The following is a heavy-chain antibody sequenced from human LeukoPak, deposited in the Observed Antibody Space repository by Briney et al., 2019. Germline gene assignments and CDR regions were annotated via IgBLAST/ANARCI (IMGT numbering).Heavy chain of an antibody. CDR1: GYTFTSYA. CDR3: ARGDGYKVDY. Sequence: GASVKVSCKASGYTFTSYAMHWVRQAPGQRLEWMGWINAGNGNTKYSQEFQGRVTITRDTSASTAYMELSRLRSDDTAVYYCARGDGYKVDYWGQGTLVTVSS. D-gene: IGHD5-24*01. J-gene: IGHJ4*02. V-gene: IGHV1-3*01. CDR2: INAGNGNT.